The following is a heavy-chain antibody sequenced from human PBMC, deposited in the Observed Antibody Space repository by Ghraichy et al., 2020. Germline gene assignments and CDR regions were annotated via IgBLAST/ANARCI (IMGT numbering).Heavy chain of an antibody. Sequence: ASVKVSCKASGYTFTSYGISWVRQAPGQGLEWMGWISAYNGNTNYAQKLQGRVTMTTDTSTSTAYMELRSLRSDDTAVYYCARDNGGWIAAAAGYYGMDVWGQGTTVTVSS. J-gene: IGHJ6*02. V-gene: IGHV1-18*01. CDR2: ISAYNGNT. CDR3: ARDNGGWIAAAAGYYGMDV. D-gene: IGHD6-13*01. CDR1: GYTFTSYG.